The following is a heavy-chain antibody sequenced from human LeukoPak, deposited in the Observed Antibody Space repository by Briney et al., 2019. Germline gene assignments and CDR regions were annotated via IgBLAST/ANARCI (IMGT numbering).Heavy chain of an antibody. V-gene: IGHV3-7*01. CDR1: GFTFSSYW. CDR3: ARIGRVATIWVYFDY. J-gene: IGHJ4*02. Sequence: GGSLRLSCAASGFTFSSYWMSWVRQAPGKGLEWVANIKQDGSEKYYVDSVKGRFTISRDNAKNSLYLQMNSLRAEDTAVYYCARIGRVATIWVYFDYWGQGTLVTVSS. D-gene: IGHD5-12*01. CDR2: IKQDGSEK.